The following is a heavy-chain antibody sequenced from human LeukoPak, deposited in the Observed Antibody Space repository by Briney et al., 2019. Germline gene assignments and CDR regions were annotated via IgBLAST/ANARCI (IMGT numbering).Heavy chain of an antibody. V-gene: IGHV1-2*02. D-gene: IGHD3-22*01. CDR1: GYTFTGYY. CDR2: INPNNGGT. J-gene: IGHJ4*02. Sequence: ALVKVSCKASGYTFTGYYMHWVRQAPGQGLEWMGWINPNNGGTNFAQKFQGRVTMTRDTSISTAYMELSRLRSDDTAVYYCARDLGYDSSGYHYWGQGTLVTVSS. CDR3: ARDLGYDSSGYHY.